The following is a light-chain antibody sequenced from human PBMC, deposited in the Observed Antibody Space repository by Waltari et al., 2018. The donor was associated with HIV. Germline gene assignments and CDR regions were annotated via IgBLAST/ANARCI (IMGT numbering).Light chain of an antibody. CDR3: QAWDSSTVV. Sequence: SYELTQPPSVSVSPGQTASITCSGDKLGDKYACWYQQKPGKSPVLVIYQYSKGPSGIPERFSGSNSGNTATLTISGTQAMDEADYYCQAWDSSTVVFGGGTKLTVL. CDR1: KLGDKY. J-gene: IGLJ2*01. CDR2: QYS. V-gene: IGLV3-1*01.